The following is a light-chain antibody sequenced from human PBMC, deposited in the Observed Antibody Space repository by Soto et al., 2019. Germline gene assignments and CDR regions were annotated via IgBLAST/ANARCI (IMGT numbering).Light chain of an antibody. CDR1: HSVSNY. J-gene: IGKJ1*01. CDR2: GAS. V-gene: IGKV3-15*01. CDR3: QQYNNWPPT. Sequence: EIVMTHSPATLSVSPWERFTLFCRASHSVSNYLAWYQRKPGQAPRLLFSGASTRAIGIPARFSGSGSGTEFTLTISSLQSEDFAIYYCQQYNNWPPTFGQGTKVDIK.